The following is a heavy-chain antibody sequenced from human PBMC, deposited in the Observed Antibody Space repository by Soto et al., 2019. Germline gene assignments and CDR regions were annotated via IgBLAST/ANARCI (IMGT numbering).Heavy chain of an antibody. V-gene: IGHV3-23*01. CDR2: IHGGGNSA. J-gene: IGHJ4*02. Sequence: GGSLRLSCGASGFTFSGYAMSWVRQAPGKGLEWVSVIHGGGNSADYADSVKGRFTISRDNSKNTLYLQMSSLRGEDTAVYYCAKNRGWVTTSWQSDYWGQGT. D-gene: IGHD4-17*01. CDR3: AKNRGWVTTSWQSDY. CDR1: GFTFSGYA.